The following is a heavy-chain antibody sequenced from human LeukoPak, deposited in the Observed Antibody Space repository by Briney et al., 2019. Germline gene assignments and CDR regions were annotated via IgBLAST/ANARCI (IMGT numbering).Heavy chain of an antibody. CDR1: GGSISSYY. D-gene: IGHD5-24*01. V-gene: IGHV4-59*01. CDR2: IYYSGST. J-gene: IGHJ4*02. CDR3: ARGRDGYNWKYYFDY. Sequence: SETLSLTCTVSGGSISSYYWSWIRQPPGKGLEWIGYIYYSGSTNYNPSLKSRVTISVDTSKNQFSLKLSSVTAADTAVYYCARGRDGYNWKYYFDYWGQGTLVTVSS.